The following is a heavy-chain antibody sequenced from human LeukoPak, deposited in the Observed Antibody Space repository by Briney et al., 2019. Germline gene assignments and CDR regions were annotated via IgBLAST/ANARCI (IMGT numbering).Heavy chain of an antibody. CDR1: GFTFSDCS. Sequence: PGGSLKLSCAASGFTFSDCSIHWVRQASGKGLEWVGLIDKKTKNNETAYAASVRGRFTISRDDSQNTAYLQMYSLETEDTALYYCTRDAGTYNWLDPWGQGALVTVSS. CDR2: IDKKTKNNET. CDR3: TRDAGTYNWLDP. D-gene: IGHD1-26*01. J-gene: IGHJ5*02. V-gene: IGHV3-73*01.